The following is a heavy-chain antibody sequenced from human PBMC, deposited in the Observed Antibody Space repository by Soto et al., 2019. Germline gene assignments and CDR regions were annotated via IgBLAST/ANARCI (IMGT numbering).Heavy chain of an antibody. V-gene: IGHV1-18*01. J-gene: IGHJ4*02. CDR1: GYTFTNFG. D-gene: IGHD3-16*01. Sequence: QVQLVQSGAEVKKPGASVKVSCKASGYTFTNFGISWVRQAPGQGLEWMGWISAYNGNTHYAQNFQGRVTMTTDTSTSTADMELRSLRSDDTAVYYCAGGGTPIDYWGQGTLVTVSS. CDR3: AGGGTPIDY. CDR2: ISAYNGNT.